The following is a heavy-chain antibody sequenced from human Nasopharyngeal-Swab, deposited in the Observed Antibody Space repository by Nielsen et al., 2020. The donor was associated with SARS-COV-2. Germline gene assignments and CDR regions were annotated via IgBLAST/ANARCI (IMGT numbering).Heavy chain of an antibody. CDR1: GGSFSGYY. J-gene: IGHJ4*02. Sequence: SETLSLTCAVYGGSFSGYYWSWIRQPPGKGLEWIGELNHSGSTNYNPSLNSRVTISVDTSKNQFSLKLSSVTAADTAVYYFARGNGAFDYWGQGTLVTVSS. D-gene: IGHD4-17*01. CDR3: ARGNGAFDY. V-gene: IGHV4-34*01. CDR2: LNHSGST.